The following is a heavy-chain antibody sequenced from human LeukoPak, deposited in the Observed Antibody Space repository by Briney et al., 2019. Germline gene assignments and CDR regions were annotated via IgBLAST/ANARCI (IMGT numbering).Heavy chain of an antibody. CDR1: GFTVSSNY. V-gene: IGHV3-53*01. D-gene: IGHD3-10*01. J-gene: IGHJ4*02. CDR2: IYSGGTT. CDR3: AKVLRMGYYGSGSYSSVDY. Sequence: PGGSLRLSCAPSGFTVSSNYMSWVRQAPGKGLEWVSIIYSGGTTYYADSVKGRFTISRDNSKNTLYLQMNSLRAEDTAVYYCAKVLRMGYYGSGSYSSVDYWGQGTLVTVSS.